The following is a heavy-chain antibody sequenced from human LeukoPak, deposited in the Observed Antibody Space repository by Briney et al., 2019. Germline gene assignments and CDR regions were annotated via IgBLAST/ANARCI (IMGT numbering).Heavy chain of an antibody. CDR3: GRDALVGYFSYYYMDV. D-gene: IGHD2-15*01. V-gene: IGHV4-59*11. J-gene: IGHJ6*03. CDR2: SSNSGST. Sequence: SETLSLTCTVSGGSISSHYWTWIRQSPVKGLEWIGDSSNSGSTSYNPSLKSRVTISIDTSKNQFSLKLSSVTAADTAVYYCGRDALVGYFSYYYMDVWGKGTTVTVSS. CDR1: GGSISSHY.